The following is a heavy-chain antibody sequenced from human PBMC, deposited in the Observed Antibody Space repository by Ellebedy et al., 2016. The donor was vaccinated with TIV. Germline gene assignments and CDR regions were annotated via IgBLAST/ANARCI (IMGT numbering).Heavy chain of an antibody. D-gene: IGHD5-24*01. CDR2: IIPIFGTA. J-gene: IGHJ5*02. V-gene: IGHV1-69*13. Sequence: AASVKVSCKASGGTFSSYAISWVRQAPGQGLEWMGGIIPIFGTANYAQKFQGRVTITADESTGTAYMELSSLRSEDTAVYYCARGEVMATMPVGWFDPWGQGTLVTVSS. CDR1: GGTFSSYA. CDR3: ARGEVMATMPVGWFDP.